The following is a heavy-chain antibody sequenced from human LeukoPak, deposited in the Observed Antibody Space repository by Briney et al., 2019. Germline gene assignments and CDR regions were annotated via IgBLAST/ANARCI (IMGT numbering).Heavy chain of an antibody. CDR3: ARLGGSFLVYPSGYYGAFDI. D-gene: IGHD3-22*01. Sequence: GGSLRLSCAASGFTFSSYSMNWVRQAPGKGLEWVSSISSSSNYIYYTDSLKGRFTISRDNAKNSLYLQMNSLRAEDTAMYYCARLGGSFLVYPSGYYGAFDIWGQGTMVTVSS. CDR1: GFTFSSYS. J-gene: IGHJ3*02. V-gene: IGHV3-21*01. CDR2: ISSSSNYI.